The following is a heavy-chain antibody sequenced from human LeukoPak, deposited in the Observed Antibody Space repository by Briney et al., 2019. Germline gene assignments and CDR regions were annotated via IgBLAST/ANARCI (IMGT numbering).Heavy chain of an antibody. CDR2: IYASGST. V-gene: IGHV4-61*02. CDR3: ARGGVHWTYYFDY. CDR1: GGSISSGNYY. D-gene: IGHD1-1*01. J-gene: IGHJ4*02. Sequence: SETLSLTCTVSGGSISSGNYYWSWIRQPAGKGLEWIGRIYASGSTNYNPSLKSRVTISVDTSKNQFSLKLSSVTAADTAVYYWARGGVHWTYYFDYWGQGTLVTVSS.